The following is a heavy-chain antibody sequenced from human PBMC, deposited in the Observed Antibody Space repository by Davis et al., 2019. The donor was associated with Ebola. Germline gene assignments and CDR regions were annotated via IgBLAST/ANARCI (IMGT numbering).Heavy chain of an antibody. D-gene: IGHD3-16*02. CDR1: GYTFTSYG. CDR3: SRDRGMITFGGVID. V-gene: IGHV1-18*01. CDR2: ISAYNGNT. Sequence: ASVKVSCKASGYTFTSYGISWVRQAPGQGREWMGWISAYNGNTNYAQKLQGRVTMTTDTSTSTAYMELRSLRSDDTAVYYCSRDRGMITFGGVIDWGQGTLVTVSS. J-gene: IGHJ4*02.